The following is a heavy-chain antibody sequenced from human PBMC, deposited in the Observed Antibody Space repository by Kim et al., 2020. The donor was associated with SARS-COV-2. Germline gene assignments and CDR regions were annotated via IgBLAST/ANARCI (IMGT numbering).Heavy chain of an antibody. CDR2: K. Sequence: KYYSPSLKTRLHISKDTSKNQVVLTMTNMDPVDTATYYCARMSSIASPYDYWGQGTLVTVSS. CDR3: ARMSSIASPYDY. D-gene: IGHD6-6*01. J-gene: IGHJ4*02. V-gene: IGHV2-70*01.